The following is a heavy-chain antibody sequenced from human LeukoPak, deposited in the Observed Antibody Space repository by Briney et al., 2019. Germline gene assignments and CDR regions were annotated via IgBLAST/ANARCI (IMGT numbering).Heavy chain of an antibody. CDR2: ISSSSSYI. J-gene: IGHJ4*02. D-gene: IGHD4-17*01. Sequence: GGSLRLSCAASGFTFSSYSMNWVRQAPGKGLEWVSSISSSSSYIYYADSVKGRFTISRDNAKNSLYLQMNSLRAEDTAVYYCARERADTVTWRSFFDYWGQGTLVTVSS. CDR1: GFTFSSYS. CDR3: ARERADTVTWRSFFDY. V-gene: IGHV3-21*01.